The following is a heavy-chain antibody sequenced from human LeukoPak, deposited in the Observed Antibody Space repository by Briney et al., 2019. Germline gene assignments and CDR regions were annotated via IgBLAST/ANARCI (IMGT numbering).Heavy chain of an antibody. CDR1: GCTFSSYA. CDR2: IIPIHGIA. J-gene: IGHJ4*02. Sequence: GASVTVSCKASGCTFSSYAISWVRQAPGQGLEWMGRIIPIHGIANYAQKFQGRLTITADKSTSTAYMELSSLRSEDTSVYYCARGGIVATLYYFDYWGQGTLVTVSS. D-gene: IGHD5-12*01. V-gene: IGHV1-69*04. CDR3: ARGGIVATLYYFDY.